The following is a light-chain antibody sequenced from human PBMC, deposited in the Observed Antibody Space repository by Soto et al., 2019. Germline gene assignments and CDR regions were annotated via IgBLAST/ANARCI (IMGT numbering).Light chain of an antibody. V-gene: IGLV1-44*01. CDR3: AAWDDSLNGVV. CDR1: NSNIGTTT. Sequence: QSVLTQPPSASGAPGQRVTISCSGSNSNIGTTTVNWYQHVPGTAPKLLIYSTNQRPSGVPDRFSGSRSGTSASLAISGLQSDDEADHYCAAWDDSLNGVVFGGGTKVTVL. J-gene: IGLJ2*01. CDR2: STN.